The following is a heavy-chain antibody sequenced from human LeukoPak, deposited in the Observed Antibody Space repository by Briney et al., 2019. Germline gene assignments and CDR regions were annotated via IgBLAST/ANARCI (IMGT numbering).Heavy chain of an antibody. V-gene: IGHV1-2*02. J-gene: IGHJ5*02. Sequence: ASVKVSCKASGYTFTGYYMHWVRQAPGQGLEWMGWINPNSGGTNYAQKFQGRVTMPRDLSIRTAYMEVSRLRSDDTAVYYCARGRVRAYVVPAAICDPWGQGTLVTVSS. CDR3: ARGRVRAYVVPAAICDP. D-gene: IGHD2-2*02. CDR2: INPNSGGT. CDR1: GYTFTGYY.